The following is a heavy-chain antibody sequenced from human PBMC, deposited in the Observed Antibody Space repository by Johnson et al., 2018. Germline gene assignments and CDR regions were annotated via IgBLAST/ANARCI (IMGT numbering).Heavy chain of an antibody. V-gene: IGHV6-1*01. Sequence: QVQLQESGPGLVKPSQTLSLTCAISGDSVSSNSPAWNWIRQSPSRGLEWLGRTYYRSKWYNDYAVAVKSRIPINPYTSKTQFPLQLNSVTPEDTAVYYCARDSGSYYAEYFQHWGEGTLVTVSS. CDR3: ARDSGSYYAEYFQH. CDR2: TYYRSKWYN. CDR1: GDSVSSNSPA. J-gene: IGHJ1*01. D-gene: IGHD1-26*01.